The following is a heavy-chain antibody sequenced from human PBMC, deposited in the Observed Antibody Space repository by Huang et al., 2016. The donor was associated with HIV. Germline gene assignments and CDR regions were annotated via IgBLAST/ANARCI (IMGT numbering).Heavy chain of an antibody. D-gene: IGHD1-7*01. CDR2: IKQDESEE. V-gene: IGHV3-7*01. Sequence: VESGGRSVQPGGSIKLSCVGSTFTFGAFWMSWVRQPPGKGREGVANIKQDESEEYYVDSVKGRFNISRDNARKVLFLEMDDLRVEDTAIYFCATKTAGMDIWGQGTTVTVSS. CDR1: TFTFGAFW. CDR3: ATKTAGMDI. J-gene: IGHJ6*02.